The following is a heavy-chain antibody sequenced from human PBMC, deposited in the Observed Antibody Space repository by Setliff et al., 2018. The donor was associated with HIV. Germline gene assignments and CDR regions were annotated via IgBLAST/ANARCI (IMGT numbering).Heavy chain of an antibody. J-gene: IGHJ3*02. D-gene: IGHD6-13*01. V-gene: IGHV1-46*03. CDR2: INPSGGST. CDR3: ARAAGYSSSWHRYAFEI. CDR1: GYTFTSYY. Sequence: ASVKVSCKASGYTFTSYYMHWVRQAPGQGLEWMGTINPSGGSTSYVQKFQGRVTMTRDTSTSTVYMELSSLRSEDTAVYYCARAAGYSSSWHRYAFEIWGQGTMVTVSS.